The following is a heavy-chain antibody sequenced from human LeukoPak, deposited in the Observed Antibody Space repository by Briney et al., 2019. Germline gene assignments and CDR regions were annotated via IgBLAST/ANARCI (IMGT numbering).Heavy chain of an antibody. CDR2: INPSGGST. J-gene: IGHJ4*02. Sequence: ASVKVSCKASGYTFTSYYMHWVRQAPGQGLERMGIINPSGGSTSYAQKFQGRVTMTRDMSTSTVYMELSSLRSEDTAVYYCARDLYPMGEQQLVYFDYWGQGTLVTVSS. CDR3: ARDLYPMGEQQLVYFDY. D-gene: IGHD6-13*01. CDR1: GYTFTSYY. V-gene: IGHV1-46*01.